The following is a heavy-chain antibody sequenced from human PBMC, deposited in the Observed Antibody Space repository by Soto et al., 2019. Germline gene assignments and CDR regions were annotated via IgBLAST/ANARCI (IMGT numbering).Heavy chain of an antibody. CDR2: INAANGNT. CDR3: ARSLMNRAMVTFYYFDY. V-gene: IGHV1-3*01. CDR1: GYTFTTYA. J-gene: IGHJ4*02. D-gene: IGHD5-18*01. Sequence: QVQLVQSGAEVKKPGASVKVSCKASGYTFTTYAMHWVRQAPGQRLEWMGWINAANGNTKYSQKFQGRVTITRDTSASTAYMELSSLRSEDTAVYTCARSLMNRAMVTFYYFDYWGQGTLVTVSS.